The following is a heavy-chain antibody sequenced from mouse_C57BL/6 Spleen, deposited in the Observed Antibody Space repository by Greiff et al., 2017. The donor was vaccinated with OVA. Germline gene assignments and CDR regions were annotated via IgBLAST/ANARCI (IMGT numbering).Heavy chain of an antibody. V-gene: IGHV1-82*01. CDR3: AREDGSRYFDV. Sequence: QVQLKESGPELVKPGASVKISCKASGYAFSSSWMNWVKQRPGKGLEWIGRIYPGDGDTNYNGKFKGKATLTADKSSSTAYMQLSSLTSEDSAVYFCAREDGSRYFDVWGTGTTVTVSS. CDR2: IYPGDGDT. D-gene: IGHD1-1*01. CDR1: GYAFSSSW. J-gene: IGHJ1*03.